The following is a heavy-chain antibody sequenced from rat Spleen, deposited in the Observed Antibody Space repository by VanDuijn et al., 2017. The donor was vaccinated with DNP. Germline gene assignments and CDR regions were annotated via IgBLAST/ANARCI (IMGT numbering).Heavy chain of an antibody. V-gene: IGHV5-31*01. J-gene: IGHJ2*01. CDR3: ARGGRSYFDY. D-gene: IGHD1-11*01. Sequence: EVKLVESGGGLVQPGGSLKLSCVASGFTFNNFWMTWIRQVPGKGLEWVASISSNGDDTYYPASVKGRFTISRDNAKSTLYLQMNSLRSEDTATYYCARGGRSYFDYWGQGVMVTVSS. CDR1: GFTFNNFW. CDR2: ISSNGDDT.